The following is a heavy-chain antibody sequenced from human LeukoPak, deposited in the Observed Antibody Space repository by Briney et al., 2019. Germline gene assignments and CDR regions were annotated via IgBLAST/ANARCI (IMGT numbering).Heavy chain of an antibody. V-gene: IGHV3-43*01. J-gene: IGHJ4*02. CDR2: ISWDATTT. CDR3: SKGHYDVLTGYLFDY. CDR1: GFTFDDYT. Sequence: GGSLRLSCVASGFTFDDYTMHWIRQAPGKGLEWVSLISWDATTTYYADSVKGRSTISRDNSKNSLYLQMDSLRTEDTAFYYCSKGHYDVLTGYLFDYWGQGTLVTVSP. D-gene: IGHD3-9*01.